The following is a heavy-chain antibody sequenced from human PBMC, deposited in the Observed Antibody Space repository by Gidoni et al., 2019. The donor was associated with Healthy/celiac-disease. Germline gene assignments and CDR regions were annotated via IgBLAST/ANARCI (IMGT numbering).Heavy chain of an antibody. V-gene: IGHV3-7*03. CDR1: GFTFSSYW. CDR3: ARVDSYGLFDY. CDR2: IKQDGSEK. D-gene: IGHD5-18*01. J-gene: IGHJ4*02. Sequence: EVQLVESGGGLVQPGGSLRPSCAASGFTFSSYWVSWVRQAPGKGLEWVANIKQDGSEKYYVDSVKGRFTISRDNAKNSLYLQMNSLRAEDTAVYYCARVDSYGLFDYWGQGTLVTVSS.